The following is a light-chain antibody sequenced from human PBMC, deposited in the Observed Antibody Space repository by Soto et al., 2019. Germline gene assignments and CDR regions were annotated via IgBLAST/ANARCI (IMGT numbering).Light chain of an antibody. Sequence: DIQMTQSPSSLSASVGDRVTITCRASQSISSYLNWYQQKPGKASKLLIYAASSLQSGVPSRFSGSGSGTDFTLTISSLQPEDFATYYCQQSYSTPPETFGQGTKVEIK. J-gene: IGKJ1*01. V-gene: IGKV1-39*01. CDR2: AAS. CDR3: QQSYSTPPET. CDR1: QSISSY.